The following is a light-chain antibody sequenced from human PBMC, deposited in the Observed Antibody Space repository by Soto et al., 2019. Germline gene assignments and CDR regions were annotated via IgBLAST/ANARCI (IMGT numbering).Light chain of an antibody. Sequence: QSVLTQPPSVSGAPGQRVTIFCSGSSSNIGNNAVNWYQQLPGKPPRALIYYDDLLPSGVSKRFSGSKSGTSVSLAISGLQSDDEGDYYCALWDDTLSGVVFGGGTQLTVL. V-gene: IGLV1-36*01. CDR3: ALWDDTLSGVV. CDR1: SSNIGNNA. J-gene: IGLJ3*02. CDR2: YDD.